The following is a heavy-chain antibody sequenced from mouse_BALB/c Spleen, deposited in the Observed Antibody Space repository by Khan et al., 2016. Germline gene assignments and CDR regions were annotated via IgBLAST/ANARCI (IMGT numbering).Heavy chain of an antibody. CDR1: GYSFTSYY. V-gene: IGHV1-31*01. J-gene: IGHJ4*01. CDR3: AISTQSVYAMDY. CDR2: IDPFNGGT. Sequence: VQLKESGPELMKPGASVKISCKASGYSFTSYYMHWVKQSHGKSLAWTGYIDPFNGGTSYNQKFKGKATLTVEQYSSTAYMDLSSLTSEDSAVYYCAISTQSVYAMDYWSQGTAVTISS. D-gene: IGHD1-1*01.